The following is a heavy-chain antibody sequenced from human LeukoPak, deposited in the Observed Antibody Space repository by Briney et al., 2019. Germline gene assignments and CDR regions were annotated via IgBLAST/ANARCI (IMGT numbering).Heavy chain of an antibody. J-gene: IGHJ6*03. Sequence: SETLSLTCTVSGGSISSYYWSWIRQPPGKGLEWIGYIHYSGSTNYNPSLKSRVTISVDTPKNQFSLKLSSVTAADTAVYYCARTTEGYCRGRSCYSYYYYMDVWGKGTTVTVSS. CDR3: ARTTEGYCRGRSCYSYYYYMDV. D-gene: IGHD2-15*01. CDR2: IHYSGST. CDR1: GGSISSYY. V-gene: IGHV4-59*12.